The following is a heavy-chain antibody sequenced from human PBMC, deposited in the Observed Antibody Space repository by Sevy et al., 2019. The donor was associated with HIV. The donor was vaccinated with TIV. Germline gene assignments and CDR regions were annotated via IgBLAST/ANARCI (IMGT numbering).Heavy chain of an antibody. Sequence: GGSLRLSCAASGFTFNTHAMNWVRLAPGKGLEWVSTISGPGYNTYYADSVKGRFTISRDNSQNTLHLQMNSLRADDTAVYYCAKALNPALESMLQVNLRTLKGFDVWGQGTMVTVSS. D-gene: IGHD2-8*01. CDR1: GFTFNTHA. CDR2: ISGPGYNT. CDR3: AKALNPALESMLQVNLRTLKGFDV. V-gene: IGHV3-23*01. J-gene: IGHJ3*01.